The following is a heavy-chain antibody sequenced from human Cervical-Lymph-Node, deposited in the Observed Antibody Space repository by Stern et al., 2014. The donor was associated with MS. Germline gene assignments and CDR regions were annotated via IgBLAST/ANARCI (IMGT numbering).Heavy chain of an antibody. D-gene: IGHD4-17*01. Sequence: VQLVESGAEVKKPGESLKISCKGSGYSFTANWIAWVRQMPGKGLEWWGSIYPGDSDPRQSPSVQGKVTTSTDKSISTAYLQWSSLKASDTAMYYCARDYGDYAFDYWGQGTLVTVSS. CDR2: IYPGDSDP. J-gene: IGHJ4*02. CDR1: GYSFTANW. V-gene: IGHV5-51*01. CDR3: ARDYGDYAFDY.